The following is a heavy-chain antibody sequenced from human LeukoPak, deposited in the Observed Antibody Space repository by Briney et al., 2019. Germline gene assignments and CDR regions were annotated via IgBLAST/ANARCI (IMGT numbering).Heavy chain of an antibody. CDR2: IYYSGST. V-gene: IGHV4-59*12. CDR3: ARGAPFYDSSGYLDAFDI. D-gene: IGHD3-22*01. J-gene: IGHJ3*02. Sequence: SETLSLTCTVSGGSIRSYYWSWIRQPPGKGLEWIGNIYYSGSTNYNPSLKSRVTISVDTSKNQFSLKLSSVTAADTAVYYCARGAPFYDSSGYLDAFDIWGQGTMVTVSS. CDR1: GGSIRSYY.